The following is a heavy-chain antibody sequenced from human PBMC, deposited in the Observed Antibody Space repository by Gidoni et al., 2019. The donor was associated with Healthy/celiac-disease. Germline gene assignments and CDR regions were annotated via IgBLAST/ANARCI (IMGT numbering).Heavy chain of an antibody. CDR3: ARVGDFIAVATIDGGAFDI. Sequence: QVQLVESGGGLVKPGGSLRLSCAAAGFTFSASYMSWIRQAPGKGLEWVSYISSSSSYTNYADSLKGRFTISRDNAKNSLYLKRNSRRAEDTAVYYCARVGDFIAVATIDGGAFDIGGQGTMVTVSS. D-gene: IGHD6-19*01. V-gene: IGHV3-11*06. CDR1: GFTFSASY. J-gene: IGHJ3*02. CDR2: ISSSSSYT.